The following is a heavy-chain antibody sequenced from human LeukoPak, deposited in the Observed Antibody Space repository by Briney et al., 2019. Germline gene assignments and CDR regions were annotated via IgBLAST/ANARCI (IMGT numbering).Heavy chain of an antibody. J-gene: IGHJ6*03. V-gene: IGHV4-59*01. Sequence: SETLSLTCTVSGGSISSYYWSWIRQPPGKGLEWMGNIYYSGSTNYNPSLQSRVTISVDTSKNQFSLKLSSVTAADTAVYYCTRGSIAYYYMNVWGKETTVTISS. CDR2: IYYSGST. CDR1: GGSISSYY. CDR3: TRGSIAYYYMNV. D-gene: IGHD3-22*01.